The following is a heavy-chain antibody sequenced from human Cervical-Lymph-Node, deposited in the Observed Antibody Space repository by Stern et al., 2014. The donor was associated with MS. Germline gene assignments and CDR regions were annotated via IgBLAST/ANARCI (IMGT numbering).Heavy chain of an antibody. CDR3: VRRRDSAGYDAFDL. V-gene: IGHV5-51*01. CDR2: IYPADSAT. Sequence: VQLVQSGAEVKKPGESLKISCRTSGYTFSNFWIGWVRQMPGQGLEWMGVIYPADSATTFSPSFPGQVTLSTDQSITTAYLKLRSLKASDTAMYYCVRRRDSAGYDAFDLWGQGTMLIVSS. CDR1: GYTFSNFW. D-gene: IGHD3-22*01. J-gene: IGHJ3*01.